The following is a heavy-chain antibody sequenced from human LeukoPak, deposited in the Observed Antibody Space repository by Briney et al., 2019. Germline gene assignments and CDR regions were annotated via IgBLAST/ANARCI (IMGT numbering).Heavy chain of an antibody. CDR1: GFTFSSYW. J-gene: IGHJ4*02. CDR2: INQDGSDK. V-gene: IGHV3-7*01. D-gene: IGHD2/OR15-2a*01. CDR3: AMPPTTILARRDG. Sequence: GGSLRLSCAASGFTFSSYWMSWVRQAPGKGLEWVANINQDGSDKYYVDSLKGRFTISRDNAERSVYLQMNSLRVEDAAVYYCAMPPTTILARRDGWGQGTLVTVSS.